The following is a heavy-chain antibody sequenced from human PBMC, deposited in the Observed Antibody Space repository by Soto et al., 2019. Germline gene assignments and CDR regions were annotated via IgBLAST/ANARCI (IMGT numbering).Heavy chain of an antibody. J-gene: IGHJ4*02. CDR2: IVIGSDYT. Sequence: LRLSCAASGFTFSDYYMTWVRQAPGKGLEWVSYIVIGSDYTNYADSVKGRFTISRDNAKNSLYLEMNSLRVEDTAVYYCARLRASSWYLGGYLDYWGQGTLVTVSS. D-gene: IGHD6-13*01. CDR3: ARLRASSWYLGGYLDY. CDR1: GFTFSDYY. V-gene: IGHV3-11*06.